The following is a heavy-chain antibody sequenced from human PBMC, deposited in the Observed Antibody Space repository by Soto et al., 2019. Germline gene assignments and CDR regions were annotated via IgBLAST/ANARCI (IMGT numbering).Heavy chain of an antibody. J-gene: IGHJ3*02. CDR1: GFMFSKST. CDR3: ARVGTGSSTPLDI. V-gene: IGHV3-21*01. CDR2: ITSASDYI. Sequence: GGSLRLSCVASGFMFSKSTMNWVRQAPGKGLEWVSSITSASDYIFYADSVKGRFTISRDNANNSLYLQMNSLRAEDTAVYYCARVGTGSSTPLDIWGQGTMVTVSS. D-gene: IGHD3-9*01.